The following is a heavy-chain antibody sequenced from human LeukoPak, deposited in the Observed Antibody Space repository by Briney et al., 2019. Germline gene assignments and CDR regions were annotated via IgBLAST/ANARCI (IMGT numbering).Heavy chain of an antibody. Sequence: ASVKVSCKASGYTFTGYYMHWVRQAPGQGLEWMGWINPNSGGTNYAQKFQGRVTMTRDTSISTAYMELSRLRSDDTAAYYCARSRIAAAGTFGYWGQGTLVTVSS. CDR2: INPNSGGT. CDR3: ARSRIAAAGTFGY. J-gene: IGHJ4*02. V-gene: IGHV1-2*02. D-gene: IGHD6-13*01. CDR1: GYTFTGYY.